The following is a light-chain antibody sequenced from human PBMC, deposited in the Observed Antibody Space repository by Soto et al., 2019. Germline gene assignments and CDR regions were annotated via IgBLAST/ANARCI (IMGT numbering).Light chain of an antibody. CDR1: SSDVGTYDY. J-gene: IGLJ3*02. Sequence: QSALTQPASVSGSPGQSITISCTGTSSDVGTYDYVSWYQQYPGKAPQLMIYEVSNRPSGVSNRFSGSKSANTASLTISGLQAEDEADYYCSSYTSYFTVVFGGGTKLTVL. V-gene: IGLV2-14*01. CDR2: EVS. CDR3: SSYTSYFTVV.